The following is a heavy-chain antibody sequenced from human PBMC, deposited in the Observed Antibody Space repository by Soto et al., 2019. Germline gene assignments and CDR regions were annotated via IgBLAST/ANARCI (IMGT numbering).Heavy chain of an antibody. CDR2: IFSNDEK. D-gene: IGHD2-21*02. V-gene: IGHV2-26*01. J-gene: IGHJ2*01. CDR3: ARVPTRTANWYFDL. CDR1: GFSLSNARMG. Sequence: QVTLKESGPVLVKPTETLTLTCTVSGFSLSNARMGVSWIRQPPGKALEWLAHIFSNDEKSYSTSLKSRLTISKDTSNSQVLRTMTNMDPVDTATYSCARVPTRTANWYFDLWGRGTLVTVSS.